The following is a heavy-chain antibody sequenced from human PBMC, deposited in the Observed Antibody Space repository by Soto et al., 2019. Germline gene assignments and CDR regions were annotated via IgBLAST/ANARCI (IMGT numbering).Heavy chain of an antibody. D-gene: IGHD5-12*01. V-gene: IGHV1-2*04. CDR1: GDSFNDYY. J-gene: IGHJ6*03. Sequence: ASVKVSCKSSGDSFNDYYIHWVRQAPGQGLEWMGWINPNGGVTKYAQKFQGWVTMTRDTSTRTVYMELSRLRSDDTAIYYCARESGGATATLDYYYFYMDVWGKGTTVTVSS. CDR3: ARESGGATATLDYYYFYMDV. CDR2: INPNGGVT.